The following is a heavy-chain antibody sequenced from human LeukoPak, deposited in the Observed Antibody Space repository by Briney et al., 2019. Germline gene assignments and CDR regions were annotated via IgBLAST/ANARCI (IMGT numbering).Heavy chain of an antibody. CDR2: ISGSGGST. CDR1: GFTFSSYA. J-gene: IGHJ4*02. Sequence: GGSLRLSCAASGFTFSSYAMSWVRQAPGKGLEWVSAISGSGGSTYYADSVKGRFTISRDNSKNTLYLQMNSLRAEDTAVYYCAKDASPYYYDSSGYGLPAEHWGQGTLVTVSS. CDR3: AKDASPYYYDSSGYGLPAEH. V-gene: IGHV3-23*01. D-gene: IGHD3-22*01.